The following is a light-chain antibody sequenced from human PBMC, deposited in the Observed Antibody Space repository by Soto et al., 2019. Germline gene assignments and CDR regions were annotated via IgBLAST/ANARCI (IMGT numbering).Light chain of an antibody. CDR3: QQRGNWPIT. Sequence: EIVLTQSPATLSLSPGERATLSCRASQSVSSYLAWYQQKPGQAPRLLIYDASNRATGIPARLSGSGSGTDFTLTISSLEPEDFAVYYCQQRGNWPITFGQGTRLEIK. CDR2: DAS. CDR1: QSVSSY. J-gene: IGKJ5*01. V-gene: IGKV3-11*01.